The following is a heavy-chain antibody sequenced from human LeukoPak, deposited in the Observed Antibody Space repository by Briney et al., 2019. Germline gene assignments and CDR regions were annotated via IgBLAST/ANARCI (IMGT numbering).Heavy chain of an antibody. V-gene: IGHV3-23*01. CDR1: GFTFTSFG. CDR2: ISGSGGST. Sequence: GGTLRLSCAASGFTFTSFGMSWVRQAPGKGLEWVSTISGSGGSTYYADSVKGRFTISRDNSKNTLYLQMNTLRAEDTAVYYCAKASRFGYSYGPREYFYSMDVWGKGTTVTISS. CDR3: AKASRFGYSYGPREYFYSMDV. J-gene: IGHJ6*03. D-gene: IGHD5-18*01.